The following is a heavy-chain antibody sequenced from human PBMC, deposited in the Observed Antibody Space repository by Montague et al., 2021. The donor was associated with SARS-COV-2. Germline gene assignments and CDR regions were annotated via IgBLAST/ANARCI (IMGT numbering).Heavy chain of an antibody. CDR1: GFTFSFYA. CDR3: GRDKNYGDY. D-gene: IGHD1-7*01. V-gene: IGHV3-30*04. J-gene: IGHJ4*02. Sequence: SLRLSCAASGFTFSFYAMHWVRQAPGKGLEWVAFISFDGRNKYYADSVKGQFTISRDNSKNTLYLQMNSLRAEDMAVYYCGRDKNYGDYWGQGTLVTVSS. CDR2: ISFDGRNK.